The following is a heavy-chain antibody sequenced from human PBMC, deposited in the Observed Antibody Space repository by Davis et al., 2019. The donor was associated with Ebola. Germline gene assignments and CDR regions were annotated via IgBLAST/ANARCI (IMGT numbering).Heavy chain of an antibody. Sequence: PGGSLRLSCAASGFTFSSYSMNWVRQAPGKGLEWVSSISSSSSYIYYADSVKGRFTISRDNAKNSLYLQMNSLRAEDTAVYYCARDYLGSGWYFDAFDIWGQGTMVTVSS. J-gene: IGHJ3*02. CDR1: GFTFSSYS. CDR3: ARDYLGSGWYFDAFDI. V-gene: IGHV3-21*01. D-gene: IGHD6-19*01. CDR2: ISSSSSYI.